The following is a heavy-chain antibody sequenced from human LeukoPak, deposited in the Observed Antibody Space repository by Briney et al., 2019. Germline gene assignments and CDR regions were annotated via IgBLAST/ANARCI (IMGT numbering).Heavy chain of an antibody. Sequence: SETLSLTCTVSGVSLSSGGNYWSWIRQHPGKGLEWIGYIYYSGTTQYNPSFKSRITISVDASKNQFSLRLSSVTVADTAVYFCARTGARYFDFWGRGTLVTVSS. J-gene: IGHJ4*02. V-gene: IGHV4-31*03. CDR2: IYYSGTT. CDR3: ARTGARYFDF. D-gene: IGHD1-14*01. CDR1: GVSLSSGGNY.